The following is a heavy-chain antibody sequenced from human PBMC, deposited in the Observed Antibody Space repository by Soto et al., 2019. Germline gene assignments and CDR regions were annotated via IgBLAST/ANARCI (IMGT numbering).Heavy chain of an antibody. CDR2: ISHSGST. V-gene: IGHV4-34*01. CDR3: ARGPMSDWPLCSH. J-gene: IGHJ4*02. Sequence: QVQVKQWGAGVLKPSETLSLTCGVYGGSFSGYYWTWLRQPPGKGLEWIGEISHSGSTDYNPSLWGRVTISIVASKNQLSLNLNAVTAADTAVYYCARGPMSDWPLCSHWGQGILVTVSS. CDR1: GGSFSGYY. D-gene: IGHD3-10*02.